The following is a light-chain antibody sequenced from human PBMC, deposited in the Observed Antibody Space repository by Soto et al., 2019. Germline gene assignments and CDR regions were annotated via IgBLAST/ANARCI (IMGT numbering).Light chain of an antibody. J-gene: IGLJ1*01. CDR2: DVT. CDR1: SSDGGGDKY. Sequence: QSVLTQPASGSGSPGQSITISCAGSSSDGGGDKYVSWYQQLPGNAPKLIIYDVTIRPSGDSNRFSGSKPGNTASPITSGLQAEDEADYYCSSYSGSSISYVFGTGTKVTVL. V-gene: IGLV2-14*01. CDR3: SSYSGSSISYV.